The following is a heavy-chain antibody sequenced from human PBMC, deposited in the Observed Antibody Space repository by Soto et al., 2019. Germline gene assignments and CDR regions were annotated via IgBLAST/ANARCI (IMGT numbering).Heavy chain of an antibody. CDR1: GFPFNRNG. V-gene: IGHV3-30*18. D-gene: IGHD5-18*01. CDR3: AKEQPGNYIGIDV. Sequence: QSGGSLRLSCAASGFPFNRNGMHWVRQAPGKGLEWVTIISYDGSIKYYADSVKGRFTISRDNSKNTLYLQMNSLRGEDTAVYYCAKEQPGNYIGIDVWGQVTTVTVSS. CDR2: ISYDGSIK. J-gene: IGHJ6*02.